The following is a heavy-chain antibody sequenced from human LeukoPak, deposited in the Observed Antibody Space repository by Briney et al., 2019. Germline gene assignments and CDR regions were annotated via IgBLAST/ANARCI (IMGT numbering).Heavy chain of an antibody. Sequence: SETLSLTCTVSGASITTSGYYWGWIRQPPGKGLEWIGSIYHSGSTYYNPSLKSRVTISVDTSKNQFSLKLSSVTAADTAVYYCARDLSAVRGYWGQGTLVTVSS. D-gene: IGHD3-10*01. CDR3: ARDLSAVRGY. J-gene: IGHJ4*02. V-gene: IGHV4-39*07. CDR1: GASITTSGYY. CDR2: IYHSGST.